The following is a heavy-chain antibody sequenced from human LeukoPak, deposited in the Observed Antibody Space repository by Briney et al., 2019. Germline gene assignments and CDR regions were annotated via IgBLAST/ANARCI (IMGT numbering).Heavy chain of an antibody. CDR2: IYTSGRT. J-gene: IGHJ4*02. V-gene: IGHV4-4*07. CDR3: AREQRSRGSPNDY. D-gene: IGHD1-26*01. Sequence: SETLSLTCTVAGGSISSYYWSWIRHPAGKGLEWIGRIYTSGRTNYNPSLKSRVTMSVDTSKNQFSLKLSSVTAADTAVYYCAREQRSRGSPNDYWGQGTLVTVSS. CDR1: GGSISSYY.